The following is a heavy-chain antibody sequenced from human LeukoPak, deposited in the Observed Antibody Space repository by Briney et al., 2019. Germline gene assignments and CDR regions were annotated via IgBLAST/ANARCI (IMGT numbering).Heavy chain of an antibody. Sequence: GGSLRLSCAASGFTFSSYAMSWVRQAPGKGLEWVSAIDGGGGRPNYADSVKGRFTISRDNSKNTLYLQMNSLRAEDTAVYYCVKEGPDGGSYFDSWGQGTLVTVSS. CDR1: GFTFSSYA. CDR2: IDGGGGRP. D-gene: IGHD3-16*01. CDR3: VKEGPDGGSYFDS. J-gene: IGHJ4*02. V-gene: IGHV3-23*01.